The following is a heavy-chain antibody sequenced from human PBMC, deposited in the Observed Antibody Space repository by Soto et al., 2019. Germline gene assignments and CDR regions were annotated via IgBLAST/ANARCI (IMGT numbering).Heavy chain of an antibody. Sequence: QVQLQQSGPRLVKPSETLSLTCTVSSGPDRSHNWGWIRQPPGRGLEWIGYVYYTGDTAYNPALRARDTISATTSTNDISLTLNSVTAANTAVYYCVRQGIDYLHGLVDVWGQGTTFSVSS. D-gene: IGHD5-12*01. CDR3: VRQGIDYLHGLVDV. V-gene: IGHV4-59*08. J-gene: IGHJ6*02. CDR2: VYYTGDT. CDR1: SGPDRSHN.